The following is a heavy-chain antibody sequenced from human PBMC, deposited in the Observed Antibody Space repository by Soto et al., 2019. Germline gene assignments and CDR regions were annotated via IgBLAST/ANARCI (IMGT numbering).Heavy chain of an antibody. V-gene: IGHV1-69*02. Sequence: GASVKVSCKPSEGTFSSYTISWVRQAPGQRLEWMGRIIPILGIANYAQKFQGRVTITADKSTSTAYMELSSLRSEDTAVYYCARVRPSIAVAGSGAYDYWGQGTLVTVS. CDR2: IIPILGIA. CDR3: ARVRPSIAVAGSGAYDY. J-gene: IGHJ4*02. CDR1: EGTFSSYT. D-gene: IGHD6-19*01.